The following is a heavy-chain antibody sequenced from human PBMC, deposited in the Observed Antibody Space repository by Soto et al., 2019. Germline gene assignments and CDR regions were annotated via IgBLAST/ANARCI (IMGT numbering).Heavy chain of an antibody. CDR3: AITSYGSGSYSVY. Sequence: GGSLRLSCAAFGFTFSSYAMNWVRQAPGKGLEWVSGLSKSGESTYYADSVKGRFTISRDNSKNTLYLQMNSLRAEDTAVYYCAITSYGSGSYSVYWGHGTLVTVSS. CDR2: LSKSGEST. CDR1: GFTFSSYA. J-gene: IGHJ4*01. V-gene: IGHV3-23*01. D-gene: IGHD3-10*01.